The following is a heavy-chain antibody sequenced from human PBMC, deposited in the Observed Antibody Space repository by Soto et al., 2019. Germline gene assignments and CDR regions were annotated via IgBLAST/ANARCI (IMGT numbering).Heavy chain of an antibody. J-gene: IGHJ5*02. D-gene: IGHD6-13*01. V-gene: IGHV5-10-1*01. CDR3: ARLPLAAAYSDANT. CDR2: IDPSDSYI. Sequence: GESLKISCKGSGYSFSSYWISWVRQMPGKGLVWMGMIDPSDSYINYSPSFQGHVTISADNSISTAYLQWSSLKASDTAMYYCARLPLAAAYSDANTWGQGTLVTVSS. CDR1: GYSFSSYW.